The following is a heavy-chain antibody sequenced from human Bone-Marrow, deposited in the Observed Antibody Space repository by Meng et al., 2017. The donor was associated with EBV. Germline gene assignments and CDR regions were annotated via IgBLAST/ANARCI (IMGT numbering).Heavy chain of an antibody. J-gene: IGHJ5*02. Sequence: EVHLVESGGGLVKLGGSLSLFCAASGFTFSSYSMNWVRQAPGKGLEWVSSISSSSYIYYAASVKGRFTISRDNAKNSLYLQMNSLRAEDTAVYYCARAASYDYIWGSYRSFDWFDPWGQGTLVTVSS. CDR1: GFTFSSYS. CDR3: ARAASYDYIWGSYRSFDWFDP. CDR2: ISSSSYI. V-gene: IGHV3-21*01. D-gene: IGHD3-16*02.